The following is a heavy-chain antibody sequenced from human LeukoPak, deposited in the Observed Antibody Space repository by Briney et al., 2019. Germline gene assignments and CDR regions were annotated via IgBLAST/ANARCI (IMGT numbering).Heavy chain of an antibody. Sequence: SETLSLTCTVSGGSISSYYWSWIRQPPGKGLEWIGYIYYSGSTNYNPSLKSRVTISVDTSKNQFSLKLSSVTAADRAVYYCARRVYYYDSSGYYFPYFDYWGQGTLVTVSS. V-gene: IGHV4-59*08. J-gene: IGHJ4*02. CDR3: ARRVYYYDSSGYYFPYFDY. CDR1: GGSISSYY. D-gene: IGHD3-22*01. CDR2: IYYSGST.